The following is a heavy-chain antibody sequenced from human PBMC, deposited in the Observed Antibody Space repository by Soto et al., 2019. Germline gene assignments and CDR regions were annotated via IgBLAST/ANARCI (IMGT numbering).Heavy chain of an antibody. Sequence: ASVKFSCKASGYTFTGYYMHWVRQAPGQGLEWMGWINPNSGGTNYAQKFQGRVTMTRDTSISTAYMELSRLRSDDTAVYYCASPLLVRGVIITPSYYYGMDVWGQGTTVTVSS. J-gene: IGHJ6*02. CDR2: INPNSGGT. CDR3: ASPLLVRGVIITPSYYYGMDV. D-gene: IGHD3-10*01. CDR1: GYTFTGYY. V-gene: IGHV1-2*02.